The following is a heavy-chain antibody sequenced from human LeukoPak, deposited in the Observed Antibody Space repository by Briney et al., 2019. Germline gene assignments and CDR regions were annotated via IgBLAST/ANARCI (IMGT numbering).Heavy chain of an antibody. V-gene: IGHV1-18*01. J-gene: IGHJ4*02. Sequence: ASVKVSCKASGYRFTSYGISWVRQAPGQGLEWMGWISAYNGNTNYAQKLQGRVTMTTDTSTSTAYMELRSLRSDDTAVYYCARGGDGDILTGLVFDYWGQGTLVTASS. CDR3: ARGGDGDILTGLVFDY. D-gene: IGHD3-9*01. CDR1: GYRFTSYG. CDR2: ISAYNGNT.